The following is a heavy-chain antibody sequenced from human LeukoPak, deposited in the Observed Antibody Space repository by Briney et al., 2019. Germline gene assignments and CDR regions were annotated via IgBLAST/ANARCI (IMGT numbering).Heavy chain of an antibody. CDR2: INPSSGPT. V-gene: IGHV1-46*01. D-gene: IGHD1-26*01. CDR1: GYTFTSYY. Sequence: GASVKVSCKTSGYTFTSYYIHWVRQAPGQGLEWMGIINPSSGPTNYAQKFQGRVTMTRDTSTSTVYMELSSQRSEDTAVYYCARATNFYYYYGMDVWGQGTTVTVSS. J-gene: IGHJ6*02. CDR3: ARATNFYYYYGMDV.